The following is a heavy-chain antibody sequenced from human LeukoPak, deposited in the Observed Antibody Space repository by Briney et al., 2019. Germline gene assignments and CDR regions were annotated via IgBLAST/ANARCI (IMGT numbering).Heavy chain of an antibody. Sequence: GGSLRLSCAASGFTFSSYSMTWVRQAPGKGLEWVSSISSSSSYIYYADSVKGRFTISRDNAKNSLYLQMNSLRAEDTAVYYCTRHLPGATWFDPWGQGTQVTVSS. CDR3: TRHLPGATWFDP. CDR2: ISSSSSYI. V-gene: IGHV3-21*01. D-gene: IGHD1-26*01. CDR1: GFTFSSYS. J-gene: IGHJ5*02.